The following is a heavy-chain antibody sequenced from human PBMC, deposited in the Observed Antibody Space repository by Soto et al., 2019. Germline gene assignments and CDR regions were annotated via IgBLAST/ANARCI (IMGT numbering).Heavy chain of an antibody. CDR2: ISANNANT. J-gene: IGHJ4*02. V-gene: IGHV1-18*01. CDR1: GYTFSSYG. D-gene: IGHD6-13*01. CDR3: ARDRSTSRSDRRSFDY. Sequence: QVKLVQSGAEVKKPGASVKVSCKASGYTFSSYGISWVRQAPGQGLEWMGWISANNANTNYAQNLQGRVTMTTDTSTKAAYMELRSLRSDDTAVYYCARDRSTSRSDRRSFDYWGQGTLVTVSS.